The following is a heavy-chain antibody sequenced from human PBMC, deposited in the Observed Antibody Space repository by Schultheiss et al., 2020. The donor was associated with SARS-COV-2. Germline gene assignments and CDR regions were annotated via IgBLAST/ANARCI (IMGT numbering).Heavy chain of an antibody. CDR3: AKISYGDYLPYYGMDV. D-gene: IGHD4-17*01. CDR2: ISWNSGSI. J-gene: IGHJ6*02. Sequence: LSLSCAASGFTFDYYAMHWVRQAPGKGLEWVSGISWNSGSIGYADSVKGRFTISRDNAKNSLYLQMNSLRAEDTALYYCAKISYGDYLPYYGMDVWGQGTTVTVSS. CDR1: GFTFDYYA. V-gene: IGHV3-9*01.